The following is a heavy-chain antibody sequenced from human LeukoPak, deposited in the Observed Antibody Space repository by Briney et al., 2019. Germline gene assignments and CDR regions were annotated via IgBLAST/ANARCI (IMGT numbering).Heavy chain of an antibody. CDR2: IWYDGSNK. D-gene: IGHD2-2*01. CDR1: GFTFSSYV. CDR3: ARVVVPAAIDYYYYYMDV. V-gene: IGHV3-33*01. Sequence: PGGSLRLSCAASGFTFSSYVMHWVRQAPGKGLEWVAVIWYDGSNKYYADSVKGRFTISRDNSKNTLYLQMNSLRAEDTAVYYCARVVVPAAIDYYYYYMDVWGKGTTVTVSS. J-gene: IGHJ6*03.